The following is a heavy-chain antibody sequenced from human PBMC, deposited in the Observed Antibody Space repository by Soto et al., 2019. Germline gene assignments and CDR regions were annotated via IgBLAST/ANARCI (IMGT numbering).Heavy chain of an antibody. Sequence: PGGSLRLSCSASGFTFSSNRMNWVRQAPGKGLEWISYIDSRSGTIYYADSVKGRFTISRDNAKNSLYLQMNSLRDEDTAVYYCAREVLTASYWGQGTLVTVSS. V-gene: IGHV3-48*02. D-gene: IGHD2-8*01. CDR1: GFTFSSNR. CDR3: AREVLTASY. J-gene: IGHJ4*02. CDR2: IDSRSGTI.